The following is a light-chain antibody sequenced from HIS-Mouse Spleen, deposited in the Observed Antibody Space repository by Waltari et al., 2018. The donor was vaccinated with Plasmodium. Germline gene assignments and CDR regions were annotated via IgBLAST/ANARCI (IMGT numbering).Light chain of an antibody. CDR3: CSYAGSYFYV. Sequence: VGGYNYVSWYQQHPGKAPKLMIYDVSKRPSGVPDRFSGSKSGNTASLTISGLQAEDEADYYCCSYAGSYFYVFGTGTKVTVL. CDR1: VGGYNY. J-gene: IGLJ1*01. CDR2: DVS. V-gene: IGLV2-11*01.